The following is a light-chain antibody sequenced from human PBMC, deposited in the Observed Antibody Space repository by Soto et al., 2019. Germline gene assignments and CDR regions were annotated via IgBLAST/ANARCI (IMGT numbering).Light chain of an antibody. J-gene: IGKJ3*01. CDR2: ASS. CDR1: QDILSW. V-gene: IGKV1-12*01. Sequence: DIQMTQSPSSVSASVGDTVTITCRASQDILSWLAWYQQKPGEAPRLLIYASSISQSGVPSRFSGSRSGTDFTRTISRLQHEYFSTYYCQQADPFPITCGPGTRLDI. CDR3: QQADPFPIT.